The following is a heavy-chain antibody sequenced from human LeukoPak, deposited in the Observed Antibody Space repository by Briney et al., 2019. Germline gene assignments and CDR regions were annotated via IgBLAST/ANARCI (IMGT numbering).Heavy chain of an antibody. CDR1: GFTFSNYG. CDR2: IRYDGNNK. V-gene: IGHV3-30*02. D-gene: IGHD5-12*01. CDR3: AKGRGYSGYAYFDY. J-gene: IGHJ4*02. Sequence: HPGGSLRLSCAASGFTFSNYGMHWVRQAPGKGLEWVAFIRYDGNNKYYADSVKGRFTISRDTSKNTLYLQLNSLRAEDTAVYYCAKGRGYSGYAYFDYWGQGTLVTVSS.